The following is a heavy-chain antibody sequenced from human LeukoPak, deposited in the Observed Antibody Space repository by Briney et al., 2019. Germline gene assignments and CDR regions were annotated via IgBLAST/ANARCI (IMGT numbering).Heavy chain of an antibody. J-gene: IGHJ4*02. CDR2: IIPIFGTA. CDR3: ARESGGIVEVVPAGMSS. CDR1: GGTFSSYA. D-gene: IGHD2-2*01. V-gene: IGHV1-69*05. Sequence: SVKVSCKASGGTFSSYAISWVRQAPGQGLEWMGGIIPIFGTANYAQKFQGRVTITTDETTSTAYMELNNLRSEDTAVYYCARESGGIVEVVPAGMSSWGQGTLVTVSS.